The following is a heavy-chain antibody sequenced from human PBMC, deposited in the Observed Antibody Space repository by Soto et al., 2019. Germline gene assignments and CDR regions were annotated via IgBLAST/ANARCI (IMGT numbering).Heavy chain of an antibody. CDR1: GGSISSFY. CDR2: IFYTGST. V-gene: IGHV4-59*08. Sequence: SETLSLTCIVSGGSISSFYWGWIRQLPEKGLEWIGNIFYTGSTGYNPSLRSRVTISLDTSRNQFFLKVNSVAAADTAVYYCARWTSCGGDCYWLDYWGQGTLVTVSS. CDR3: ARWTSCGGDCYWLDY. D-gene: IGHD2-21*02. J-gene: IGHJ4*02.